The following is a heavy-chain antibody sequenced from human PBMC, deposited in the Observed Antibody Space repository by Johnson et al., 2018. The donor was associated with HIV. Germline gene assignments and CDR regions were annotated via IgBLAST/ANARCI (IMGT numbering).Heavy chain of an antibody. CDR2: ISDDGTNK. CDR3: AKGDSSSWLSAFDI. Sequence: QVQLVESGGGVVQPGRSLTLSCIGSGFTFSDYAIHWVRQAPGKGLEWVAVISDDGTNKYYADSVKGRFTISRDNSKNTLYLQMNSLRGEDTAVYYCAKGDSSSWLSAFDIWGQGTMVTVSS. D-gene: IGHD6-13*01. J-gene: IGHJ3*02. V-gene: IGHV3-30-3*01. CDR1: GFTFSDYA.